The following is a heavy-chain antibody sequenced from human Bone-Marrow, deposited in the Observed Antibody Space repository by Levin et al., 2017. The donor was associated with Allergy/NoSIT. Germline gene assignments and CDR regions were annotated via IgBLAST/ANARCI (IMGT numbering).Heavy chain of an antibody. D-gene: IGHD3-10*01. V-gene: IGHV4-59*01. J-gene: IGHJ4*02. CDR2: TYYRGSI. Sequence: SETLSLTCTVSGGSISSYYWSWIRQPPGKGLEWIGYTYYRGSINHNPSLKSRVTISVDTSKNQFSLKLNSVTAADTAMYYCARVRYYGSGSGGYFDHWGQGTLVTVSS. CDR1: GGSISSYY. CDR3: ARVRYYGSGSGGYFDH.